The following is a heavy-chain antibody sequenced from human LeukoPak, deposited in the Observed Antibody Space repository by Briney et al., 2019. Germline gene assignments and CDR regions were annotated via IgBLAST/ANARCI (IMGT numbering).Heavy chain of an antibody. V-gene: IGHV3-49*04. CDR3: TRDGIPETNWSGYYIDY. CDR2: IRSRTHGGTT. D-gene: IGHD3-3*01. CDR1: GFTFGDYA. J-gene: IGHJ4*02. Sequence: PGGSLRLSCTASGFTFGDYAMSWVRQAPGKGQEWVGFIRSRTHGGTTEFAAPVKDRFSISRDDSKRIAYLQMNSLKTEDTAVYYCTRDGIPETNWSGYYIDYWGQGTLVTVSS.